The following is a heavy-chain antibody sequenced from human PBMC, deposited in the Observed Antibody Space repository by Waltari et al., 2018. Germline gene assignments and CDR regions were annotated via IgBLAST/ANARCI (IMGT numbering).Heavy chain of an antibody. CDR3: ARDDSLWPHYFDH. J-gene: IGHJ4*02. Sequence: EVQLVESGGGLIQPGGSLRLSCEASGFAFSSHWMHWVRHSPGEGLVWVARIKSDGSGAGYADSVKGRFIISRDNAKDTLYLQMNSLKVEDTAMYYCARDDSLWPHYFDHWGQGTLVTISS. D-gene: IGHD2-21*01. CDR2: IKSDGSGA. V-gene: IGHV3-74*01. CDR1: GFAFSSHW.